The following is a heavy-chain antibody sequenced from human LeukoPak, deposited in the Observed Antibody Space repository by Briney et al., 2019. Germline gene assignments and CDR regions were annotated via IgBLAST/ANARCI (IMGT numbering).Heavy chain of an antibody. CDR1: GYTFTNYG. CDR2: ISVYNGNT. D-gene: IGHD1-26*01. V-gene: IGHV1-18*01. CDR3: ARDQRGSYVY. Sequence: ASVKVSCKVSGYTFTNYGISWVRQAPGQGLEWMGWISVYNGNTNYAQKFQGRVTMTADTSTSTAYMELRSLRSDDTAVYYCARDQRGSYVYWGQGTLVTVSS. J-gene: IGHJ4*02.